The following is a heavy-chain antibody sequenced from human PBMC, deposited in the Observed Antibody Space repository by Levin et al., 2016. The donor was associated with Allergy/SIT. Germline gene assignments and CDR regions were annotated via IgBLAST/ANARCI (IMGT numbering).Heavy chain of an antibody. Sequence: SVKVSCKASGGTFSSYAISWVRQAPGQGLEWMGGIIPIFGTANYAQKFQGRVTITADESTSTAYMELSSLRSEDTAVYYCARDPINPYDHDAFDIWGQGTMVTVSS. CDR2: IIPIFGTA. CDR3: ARDPINPYDHDAFDI. D-gene: IGHD3-22*01. V-gene: IGHV1-69*13. CDR1: GGTFSSYA. J-gene: IGHJ3*02.